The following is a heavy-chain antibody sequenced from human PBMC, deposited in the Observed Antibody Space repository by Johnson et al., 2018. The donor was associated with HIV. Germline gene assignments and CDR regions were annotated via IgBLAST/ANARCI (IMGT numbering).Heavy chain of an antibody. Sequence: QVQLVESGGGVVQPGGSLRLSCAASGFSFITYGMHWVRQAPGTGLEWVAFIRYDGSNRYYADSVKGRFTISRDNFRNTLDLQTNSLRVQDTAVYYCAKGYYASGNQGMGDAFDFWGQGTMVTVSS. V-gene: IGHV3-30*02. J-gene: IGHJ3*01. CDR1: GFSFITYG. CDR3: AKGYYASGNQGMGDAFDF. CDR2: IRYDGSNR. D-gene: IGHD3-16*01.